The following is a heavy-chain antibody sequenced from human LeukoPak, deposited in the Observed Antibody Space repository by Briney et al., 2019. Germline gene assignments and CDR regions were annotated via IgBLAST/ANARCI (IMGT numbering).Heavy chain of an antibody. CDR1: GYTFTSYY. V-gene: IGHV1-46*01. CDR2: INPSGGST. Sequence: ASVKVSCKASGYTFTSYYMHWVRQAPGQGLEWMGIINPSGGSTSYAQKFQGRVTMTRDTSTSTVYMELSSLRSEDTAVYYCAKELVEAGYSGYPEDYGMDVWGQGTTVTVSS. CDR3: AKELVEAGYSGYPEDYGMDV. J-gene: IGHJ6*02. D-gene: IGHD5-12*01.